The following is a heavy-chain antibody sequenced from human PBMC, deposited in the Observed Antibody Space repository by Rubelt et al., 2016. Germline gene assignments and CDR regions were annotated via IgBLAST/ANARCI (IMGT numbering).Heavy chain of an antibody. CDR1: GYTFTSYG. D-gene: IGHD1-7*01. CDR2: ISAYNGNT. Sequence: QVQLVQSGAEVKKPGASVKVSCKASGYTFTSYGISWVRQAPGQGLEWMGWISAYNGNTNYAQKRQGRVTMTTDTSTSTAYMELRSLRSDATAVYYCARDLPPFRRYNWNFPLDYWGQGTLVTVSS. J-gene: IGHJ4*02. CDR3: ARDLPPFRRYNWNFPLDY. V-gene: IGHV1-18*01.